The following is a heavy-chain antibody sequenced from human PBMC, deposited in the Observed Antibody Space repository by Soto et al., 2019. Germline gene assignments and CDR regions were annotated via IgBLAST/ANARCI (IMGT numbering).Heavy chain of an antibody. CDR3: ARDRGSSGWQPDWYFDL. CDR2: IIPIFGTA. V-gene: IGHV1-69*01. CDR1: GGTFSSYA. J-gene: IGHJ2*01. Sequence: QVQLVQSGAEVKKPGSSVKVSCKASGGTFSSYAISWVRQAPGQGLEWMGGIIPIFGTANYAQKFQGRVTITADESTSTAYMELSSLRSEDTAVYYCARDRGSSGWQPDWYFDLWGRGTLVTVSS. D-gene: IGHD6-19*01.